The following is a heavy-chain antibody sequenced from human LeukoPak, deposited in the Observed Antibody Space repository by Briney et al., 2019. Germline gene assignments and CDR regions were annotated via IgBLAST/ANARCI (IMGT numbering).Heavy chain of an antibody. CDR1: GFTFSDHY. V-gene: IGHV3-72*01. D-gene: IGHD1-14*01. Sequence: GGSLRLSCAASGFTFSDHYMDWVRQAPGKGLEWVGRTSNKANSNTTDYAASVKGRFTISRDDSRNSLYLQMNSLKTEDTAVYYCTRSITSSDTLFDYWGQGTLVTVS. J-gene: IGHJ4*02. CDR2: TSNKANSNTT. CDR3: TRSITSSDTLFDY.